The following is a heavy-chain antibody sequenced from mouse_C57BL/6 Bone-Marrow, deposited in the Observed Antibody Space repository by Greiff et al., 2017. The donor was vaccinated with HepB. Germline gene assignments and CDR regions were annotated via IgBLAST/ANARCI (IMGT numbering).Heavy chain of an antibody. Sequence: QVQLQQPGAELVKPGASVKMSCKASGYTFTSYWIAWVKQRPGQGLEWIGDNYPGSGSTNYNEKFKSKATLTVDTSSSTAYMQLSSLTSEDSAVYYCACDGYYSHWYFDVWGTGTTVTVSS. D-gene: IGHD2-3*01. CDR3: ACDGYYSHWYFDV. CDR2: NYPGSGST. CDR1: GYTFTSYW. V-gene: IGHV1-55*01. J-gene: IGHJ1*03.